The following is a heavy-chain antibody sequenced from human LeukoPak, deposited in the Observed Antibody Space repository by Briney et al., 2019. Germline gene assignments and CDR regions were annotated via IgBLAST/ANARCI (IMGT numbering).Heavy chain of an antibody. CDR3: ARVFTPISSGSDYYYYYGMDV. J-gene: IGHJ6*02. V-gene: IGHV3-21*01. CDR2: ISSSSSYI. CDR1: GFTFSSYS. Sequence: PGGSLRLSCAASGFTFSSYSMNWVRQAPGKGLEWVSSISSSSSYIYYADSVKGRFTISRDNAKNSLYLQMNSLRAEDTAVYYCARVFTPISSGSDYYYYYGMDVWGQGTTVTVSS. D-gene: IGHD1-26*01.